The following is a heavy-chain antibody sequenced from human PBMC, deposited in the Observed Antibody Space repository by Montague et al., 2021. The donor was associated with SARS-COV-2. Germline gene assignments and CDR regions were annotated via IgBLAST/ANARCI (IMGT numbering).Heavy chain of an antibody. CDR3: ASPTYYYDSSGSDAFDI. Sequence: SETLSLTCTVSGGSISSSSYYWGWIRQPPGKGLEWIGSIYYSGSTYYNPSLKSRDTISVDTSKNQFSLKLRSVAAADTAVYYCASPTYYYDSSGSDAFDIWGQGTMVIVSS. D-gene: IGHD3-22*01. CDR2: IYYSGST. CDR1: GGSISSSSYY. J-gene: IGHJ3*02. V-gene: IGHV4-39*01.